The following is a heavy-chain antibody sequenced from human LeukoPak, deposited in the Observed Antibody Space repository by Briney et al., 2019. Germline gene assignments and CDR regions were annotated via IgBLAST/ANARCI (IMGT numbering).Heavy chain of an antibody. CDR2: INPDGSIT. J-gene: IGHJ3*01. CDR3: GRDSPDGGGAFNL. CDR1: GFALVRDW. V-gene: IGHV3-74*01. Sequence: GGSLRLSCAASGFALVRDWMHWVRQAPGKGLEWVSRINPDGSITDYADSVKGRFTISRDNAKNTLNVQMDSLRVDDTAIYYCGRDSPDGGGAFNLWGQGTMVTVSS. D-gene: IGHD3-10*01.